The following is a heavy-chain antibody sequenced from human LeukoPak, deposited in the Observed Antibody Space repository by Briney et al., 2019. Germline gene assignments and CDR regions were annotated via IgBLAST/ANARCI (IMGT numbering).Heavy chain of an antibody. D-gene: IGHD3-10*01. CDR2: IRYDGSNK. J-gene: IGHJ4*02. CDR3: AKDRMGFGELPYYFDY. Sequence: QPGGSLRLSCAASGFTFSSYGMHWVRQAPGKGLEWVAFIRYDGSNKYYADSVKGRFTISRDNSKNTLCLQMNSLRAEDTAVYYCAKDRMGFGELPYYFDYWGQGTLASVSS. V-gene: IGHV3-30*02. CDR1: GFTFSSYG.